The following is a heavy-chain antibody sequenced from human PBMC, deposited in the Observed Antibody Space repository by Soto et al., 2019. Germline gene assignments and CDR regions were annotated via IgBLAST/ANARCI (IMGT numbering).Heavy chain of an antibody. CDR2: ISSSGDNE. D-gene: IGHD3-22*01. J-gene: IGHJ3*01. Sequence: QVQLVESGGGVVQPGRSLRLSCEGSGFIFGYYGVHWVRQAPGRGLEWVTAISSSGDNEFYADSVKGRFTISRDNSRNTMYVQIHSLTSEDTAVYYCARTNYDSGGFIDAFDLWGQGTMVTVSS. V-gene: IGHV3-30*03. CDR3: ARTNYDSGGFIDAFDL. CDR1: GFIFGYYG.